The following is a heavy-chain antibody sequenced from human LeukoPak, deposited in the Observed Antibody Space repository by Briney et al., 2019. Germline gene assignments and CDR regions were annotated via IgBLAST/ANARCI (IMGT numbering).Heavy chain of an antibody. CDR1: GFTFSSYE. V-gene: IGHV3-48*03. Sequence: GSLRLSCAASGFTFSSYEMNWVRQAPGKGPGWVSYISSSGSTIYYADSVKGRFTISRDDAKNSLYLQMNSLRVEDTAVYYCARLFYYDSSGVYGMDVWGQGTAVTVSS. D-gene: IGHD3-22*01. CDR3: ARLFYYDSSGVYGMDV. J-gene: IGHJ6*02. CDR2: ISSSGSTI.